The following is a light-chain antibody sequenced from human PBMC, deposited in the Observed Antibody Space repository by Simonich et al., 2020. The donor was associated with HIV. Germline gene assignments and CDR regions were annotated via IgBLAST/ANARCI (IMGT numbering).Light chain of an antibody. CDR1: SSDLGGYNY. V-gene: IGLV2-14*03. CDR2: DVR. Sequence: QSALTQPASVSGSPGQSITISCTGTSSDLGGYNYVSWYQQHPGKAPKLMIYDVRNRPYGVSNRFSGSKAGNTASLTISGLQAEDEADYYCSSYAGSNNLVFGGGTKLTVL. CDR3: SSYAGSNNLV. J-gene: IGLJ3*02.